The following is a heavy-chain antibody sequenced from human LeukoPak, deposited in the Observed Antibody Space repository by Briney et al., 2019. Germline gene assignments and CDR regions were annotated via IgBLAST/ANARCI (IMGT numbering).Heavy chain of an antibody. CDR1: GYSFTRYW. V-gene: IGHV5-10-1*01. D-gene: IGHD3-10*01. CDR2: IDPSDSYT. Sequence: GESLGISCKGSGYSFTRYWISWVRQMPGKGLEWMGRIDPSDSYTNYSPSFQGHVTISADKSISTAYLQWSSLKASDTAMYDCARIGTPPGDYWGQGTLVTVSS. CDR3: ARIGTPPGDY. J-gene: IGHJ4*02.